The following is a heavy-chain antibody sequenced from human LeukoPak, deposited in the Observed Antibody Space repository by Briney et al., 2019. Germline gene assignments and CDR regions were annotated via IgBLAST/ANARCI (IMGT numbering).Heavy chain of an antibody. CDR1: GFTFSSFW. CDR3: AKDFRIGYSAHFDY. D-gene: IGHD2-21*01. CDR2: IKHDGSVQ. V-gene: IGHV3-7*03. Sequence: GGSLRLSCIASGFTFSSFWMTWLRQAPGKGLEWVANIKHDGSVQYYVDSVKGRFILSRDNAKNSVYLQMHNLRGEDTAVYYCAKDFRIGYSAHFDYWGQGALVTVSS. J-gene: IGHJ4*02.